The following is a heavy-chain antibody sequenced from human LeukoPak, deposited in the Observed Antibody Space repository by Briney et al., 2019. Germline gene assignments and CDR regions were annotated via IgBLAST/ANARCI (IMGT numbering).Heavy chain of an antibody. D-gene: IGHD1-26*01. J-gene: IGHJ4*02. V-gene: IGHV3-48*03. CDR3: AKSPSGRSRISRFDY. Sequence: GGSLRLSCAASGFTFSSCEMNWVRQAPGKGLEWVSYISFSGDTKYYADSVKGRFTVSRDNGENSLFLQMNSLRAEDTAVYYCAKSPSGRSRISRFDYWGQGILVTVSS. CDR2: ISFSGDTK. CDR1: GFTFSSCE.